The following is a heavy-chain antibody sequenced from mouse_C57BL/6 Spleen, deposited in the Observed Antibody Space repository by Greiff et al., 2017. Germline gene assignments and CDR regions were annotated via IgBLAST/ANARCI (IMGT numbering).Heavy chain of an antibody. CDR1: GYTFTSYW. V-gene: IGHV1-74*01. CDR2: IHPSDSDT. D-gene: IGHD2-5*01. J-gene: IGHJ2*01. CDR3: AIPPDSNYLYYFGY. Sequence: QVQLQQPGAELVKPGASVKVSCKASGYTFTSYWMHWVKQRPGQGLEWIGRIHPSDSDTNYNQKFKGKATLTVAKSSSTAYMQLSSLTSEDSAVYYCAIPPDSNYLYYFGYWGQGTTLTVSS.